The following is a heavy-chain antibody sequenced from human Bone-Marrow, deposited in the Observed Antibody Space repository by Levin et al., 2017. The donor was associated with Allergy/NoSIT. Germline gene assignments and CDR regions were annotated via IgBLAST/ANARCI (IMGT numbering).Heavy chain of an antibody. CDR2: IIPIFGTT. D-gene: IGHD5-18*01. CDR1: GSTFRNFA. V-gene: IGHV1-69*13. J-gene: IGHJ6*02. CDR3: ARDGGSVDITMGNYHYSGMDV. Sequence: PAASVKVSCKSSGSTFRNFAINWVRQAPGRGLEWMGGIIPIFGTTDYSPKFQGRVTITADESTSTAYMELSSLRSDDTAVYFCARDGGSVDITMGNYHYSGMDVWGQGTAVTVSS.